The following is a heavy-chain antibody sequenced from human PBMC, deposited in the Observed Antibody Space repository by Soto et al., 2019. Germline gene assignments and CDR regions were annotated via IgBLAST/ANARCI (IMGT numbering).Heavy chain of an antibody. CDR1: GFTFSSYA. Sequence: EVQLLESGGGLVQPGGSLRLSCAASGFTFSSYAMSWVRQAPGKGLEWVSAISGSGGSTYYADSVKGRFTISRDNSKNTLYLQMNSLRAEDTAVYYCARALVGAADDYYYGMDVWGQGTTVTVSS. J-gene: IGHJ6*02. V-gene: IGHV3-23*01. D-gene: IGHD1-26*01. CDR2: ISGSGGST. CDR3: ARALVGAADDYYYGMDV.